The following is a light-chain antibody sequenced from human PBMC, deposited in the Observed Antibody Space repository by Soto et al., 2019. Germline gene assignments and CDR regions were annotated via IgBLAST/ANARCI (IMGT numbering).Light chain of an antibody. J-gene: IGKJ5*01. CDR1: QSVSSN. V-gene: IGKV3-20*01. Sequence: EIVMTQSPATLSVSPGERATLSCRASQSVSSNLAWYQQRPGQAPRLLIYGASTRATGIPDRFSGSGSGTDFTLTISRLEPEDFAVYYCQQHGTSPFTFGQGTRLEI. CDR3: QQHGTSPFT. CDR2: GAS.